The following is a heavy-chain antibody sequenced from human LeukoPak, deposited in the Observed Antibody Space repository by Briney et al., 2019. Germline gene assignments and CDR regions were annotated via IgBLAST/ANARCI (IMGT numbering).Heavy chain of an antibody. CDR3: ARGGTYYDFWSGYFPSRYYYYGMDV. CDR2: IYHSGST. J-gene: IGHJ6*02. V-gene: IGHV4-30-2*01. Sequence: SETLSLTCAVSGGSISSGGYSWSWIRQPPGKGLEWIGYIYHSGSTYYNPSLKSRVTISVDTSKNQFSLKLSSVTAADTAVYYCARGGTYYDFWSGYFPSRYYYYGMDVWGQGTTVTVSS. D-gene: IGHD3-3*01. CDR1: GGSISSGGYS.